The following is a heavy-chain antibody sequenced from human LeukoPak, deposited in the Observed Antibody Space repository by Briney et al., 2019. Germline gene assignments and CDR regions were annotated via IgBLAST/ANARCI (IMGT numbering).Heavy chain of an antibody. Sequence: PSETLSLTCTVSGGSISSVGYYWGWIRRPPGRGLEWIGTIYYSGSTYYNPSLKSRVTISVDTSKNQFSLNLDSVTAADTAVYYCARHDFGDYGPFGYWGQGTLVTVSS. CDR1: GGSISSVGYY. V-gene: IGHV4-39*01. J-gene: IGHJ4*02. D-gene: IGHD4-17*01. CDR3: ARHDFGDYGPFGY. CDR2: IYYSGST.